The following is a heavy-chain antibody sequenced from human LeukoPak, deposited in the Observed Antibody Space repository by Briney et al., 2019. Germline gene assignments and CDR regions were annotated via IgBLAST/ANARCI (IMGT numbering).Heavy chain of an antibody. J-gene: IGHJ5*02. CDR3: SRHEKTFNWFDP. CDR1: GGSISSSNYY. D-gene: IGHD2/OR15-2a*01. Sequence: SETLSLTCTVSGGSISSSNYYWGWIRQPPGKGLEWIGSIYYSGSTYYNPSLKSRVTMSVDSSKNQFSPKLTSVTAADTAVYYCSRHEKTFNWFDPWGQGTLVTVSS. V-gene: IGHV4-39*01. CDR2: IYYSGST.